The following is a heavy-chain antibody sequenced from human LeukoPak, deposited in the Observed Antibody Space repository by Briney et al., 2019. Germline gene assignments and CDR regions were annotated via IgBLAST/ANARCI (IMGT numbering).Heavy chain of an antibody. V-gene: IGHV3-13*01. D-gene: IGHD5-18*01. Sequence: GGSLRLSCTASGFTLGGHDMHWVRQTTGGGLEWVAAVSSGHHAFYADSVQGRFAVSRVDGKNSLYLQMNSLRAGDTAVYYCVREARGYHYTYFDYWGQGTLVTVSS. CDR2: VSSGHHA. CDR3: VREARGYHYTYFDY. J-gene: IGHJ4*02. CDR1: GFTLGGHD.